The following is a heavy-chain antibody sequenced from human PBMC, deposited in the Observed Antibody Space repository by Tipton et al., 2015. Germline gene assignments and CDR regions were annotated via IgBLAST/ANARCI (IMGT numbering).Heavy chain of an antibody. CDR1: GFTFTHYW. V-gene: IGHV3-7*01. CDR2: IKPDGSES. CDR3: ARSGGYGWDF. D-gene: IGHD5-12*01. J-gene: IGHJ4*02. Sequence: GFLRLSCAASGFTFTHYWMTWVRQAPGKGLEWVANIKPDGSESYYLDSVKGRFTFFRDNAKNSLHLQLNNLRAEDTAVYYCARSGGYGWDFWGQGTLVTVSS.